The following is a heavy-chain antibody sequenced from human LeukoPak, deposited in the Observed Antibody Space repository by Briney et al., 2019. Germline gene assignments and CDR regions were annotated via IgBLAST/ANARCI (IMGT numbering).Heavy chain of an antibody. J-gene: IGHJ4*02. CDR3: ARMGSYSSSSSAFDY. D-gene: IGHD6-6*01. CDR1: GYTFTSYG. V-gene: IGHV1-18*01. CDR2: ISAYNGNT. Sequence: ASVKVSCKASGYTFTSYGISWVRQAPGQGLELMGWISAYNGNTNYAQKLQGRATMTTDKSTSTAYMELRSLRSDDTAVYYCARMGSYSSSSSAFDYWGQGTLVTVSS.